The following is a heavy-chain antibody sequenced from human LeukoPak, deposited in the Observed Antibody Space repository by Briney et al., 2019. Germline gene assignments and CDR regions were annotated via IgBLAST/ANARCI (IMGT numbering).Heavy chain of an antibody. CDR3: ARKATNDNWFDP. V-gene: IGHV4-39*01. Sequence: TSETLSLTCAVYGGSFSGYYWGWIRQPPGKGLEWIGSIYYSGSTYYNPSLKSRVTISVDTSKNQFSLKLSSVTAADTAVYYCARKATNDNWFDPWGQGTLVTVSS. J-gene: IGHJ5*02. D-gene: IGHD2-8*01. CDR2: IYYSGST. CDR1: GGSFSGYY.